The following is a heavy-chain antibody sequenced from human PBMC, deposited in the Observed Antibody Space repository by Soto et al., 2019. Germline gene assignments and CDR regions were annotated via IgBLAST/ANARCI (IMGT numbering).Heavy chain of an antibody. CDR2: ISYDGSNK. V-gene: IGHV3-30-3*01. D-gene: IGHD6-19*01. J-gene: IGHJ4*02. CDR3: ARDSTGSGWGY. Sequence: QVQLVESGGGVVQPGRSLRLSCAASGFTFSSYAMHWVRQAPGKGLEWVAVISYDGSNKYYADSVKGRFTISRDNSKNTRYLQMNSLRAEDTAVYYCARDSTGSGWGYWGQGTLVTVSS. CDR1: GFTFSSYA.